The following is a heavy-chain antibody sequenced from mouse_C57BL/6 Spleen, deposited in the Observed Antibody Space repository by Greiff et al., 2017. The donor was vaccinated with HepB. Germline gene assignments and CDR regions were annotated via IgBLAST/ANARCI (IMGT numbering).Heavy chain of an antibody. D-gene: IGHD4-1*01. Sequence: QVQLQQSGTELVKPGASVKLSCKASGYTFTSYWMHWVKQRPGQGLEWIGNINPSNGGTNYNEKFKSKATLTVDKSSSTAYMQLSSLTSEDSAVYYCARLGANWVNAMDYWGQGTSVTVSS. J-gene: IGHJ4*01. V-gene: IGHV1-53*01. CDR3: ARLGANWVNAMDY. CDR2: INPSNGGT. CDR1: GYTFTSYW.